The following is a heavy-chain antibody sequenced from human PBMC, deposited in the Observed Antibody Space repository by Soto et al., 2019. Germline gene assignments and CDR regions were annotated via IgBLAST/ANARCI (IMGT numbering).Heavy chain of an antibody. Sequence: QVQLQESGPGLVKPSQTLSLTCTVSGGSISSGDYYWSWIRQPPGKGLEWIGYIYYSGSTYYNPSLKSRVTRSGDTSKNQFSLKLSSVTAADTAVYYCARDSLAMKVSLSVYCYGMDVWGQGTTVNVSS. CDR3: ARDSLAMKVSLSVYCYGMDV. V-gene: IGHV4-30-4*01. J-gene: IGHJ6*02. D-gene: IGHD2-21*01. CDR1: GGSISSGDYY. CDR2: IYYSGST.